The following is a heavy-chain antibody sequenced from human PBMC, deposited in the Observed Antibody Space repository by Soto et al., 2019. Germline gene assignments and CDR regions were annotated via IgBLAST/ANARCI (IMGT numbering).Heavy chain of an antibody. CDR1: GYTFTAFY. J-gene: IGHJ6*02. Sequence: QAQLVQSGAELKKPGASVKVSCRASGYTFTAFYIHWMRQAPGQGLEWLGWINPNSGGTNYAQKFRGRVTVTRDTSVNTAYMALSSLKSDDTAVYYCAREGPLSGGDYFGMDVWGQGTTVTVSS. D-gene: IGHD3-10*01. CDR2: INPNSGGT. V-gene: IGHV1-2*02. CDR3: AREGPLSGGDYFGMDV.